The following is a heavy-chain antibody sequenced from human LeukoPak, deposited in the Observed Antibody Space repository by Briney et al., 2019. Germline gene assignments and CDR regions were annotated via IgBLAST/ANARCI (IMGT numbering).Heavy chain of an antibody. D-gene: IGHD3-16*01. CDR3: ARGGTEGVDY. CDR1: GGSISSGGYS. CDR2: IYHSGST. Sequence: SESLSLTWAVSGGSISSGGYSWSWIRQPPGKGLEWIGYIYHSGSTYYNPSLKSRVTISVDRSKNQFSLKLSSVTAADTAVYYCARGGTEGVDYWGQGTLVTVSS. V-gene: IGHV4-30-2*01. J-gene: IGHJ4*02.